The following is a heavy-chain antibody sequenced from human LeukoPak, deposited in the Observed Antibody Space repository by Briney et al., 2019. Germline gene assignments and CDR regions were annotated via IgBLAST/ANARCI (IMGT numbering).Heavy chain of an antibody. V-gene: IGHV3-74*01. CDR2: INSDGINT. Sequence: PGGSLRLSCAASGFTFSNYWMHWVRQAPGKGLVWVSRINSDGINTSYADSVKGRFTIARDNAKNSVYLEMNSLRADDTAVYYCARSARLMKGVVEVTALDDWGQGTLVTVSS. CDR3: ARSARLMKGVVEVTALDD. D-gene: IGHD3-3*01. J-gene: IGHJ4*02. CDR1: GFTFSNYW.